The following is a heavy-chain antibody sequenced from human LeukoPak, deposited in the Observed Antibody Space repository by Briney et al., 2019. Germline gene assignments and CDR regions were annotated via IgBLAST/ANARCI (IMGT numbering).Heavy chain of an antibody. J-gene: IGHJ4*02. CDR2: ISYDGSNK. CDR1: GFTFSSYG. D-gene: IGHD3-22*01. V-gene: IGHV3-30*18. CDR3: AKDFYSSGFPTLYYFDY. Sequence: PGGSLRLSCAASGFTFSSYGMHWVRQAPGKGLEWVAVISYDGSNKYYADSVKGRFTIPRDNSKNTLYLQMNSLRAEDTAVYYCAKDFYSSGFPTLYYFDYWGQGTLVTVSS.